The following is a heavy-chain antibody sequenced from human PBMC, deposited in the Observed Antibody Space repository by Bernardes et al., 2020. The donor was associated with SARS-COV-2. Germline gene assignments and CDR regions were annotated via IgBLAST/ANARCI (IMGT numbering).Heavy chain of an antibody. J-gene: IGHJ1*01. CDR1: GFNFNVFA. Sequence: GGSLRLSCVASGFNFNVFAMSWVRQAPGKGLEWVASATRDAGVTFYADSVKGRFTIARDNSKTTLFLQMNSLRVDDTAIYYCARGPPLPQYFQHWGQGTLVTVSS. V-gene: IGHV3-23*01. CDR2: ATRDAGVT. D-gene: IGHD3-16*02. CDR3: ARGPPLPQYFQH.